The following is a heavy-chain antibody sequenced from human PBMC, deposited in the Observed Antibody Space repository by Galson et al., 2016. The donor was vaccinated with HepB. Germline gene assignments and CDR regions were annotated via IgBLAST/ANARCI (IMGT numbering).Heavy chain of an antibody. CDR1: GFTFSSYA. CDR2: IWPDASNE. D-gene: IGHD1-14*01. V-gene: IGHV3-33*06. CDR3: AKEGHHEGHFYMDV. J-gene: IGHJ6*03. Sequence: SLRLSCAASGFTFSSYAMSWVRQAPGKGLEWVAVIWPDASNEKHGDAVKGRFTISRDNSKNTLYLQMNSLRVEDTAVYYCAKEGHHEGHFYMDVWGEGTTVTVSS.